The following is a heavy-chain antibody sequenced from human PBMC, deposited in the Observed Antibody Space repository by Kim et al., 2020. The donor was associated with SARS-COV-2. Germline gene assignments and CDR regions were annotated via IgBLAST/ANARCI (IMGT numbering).Heavy chain of an antibody. V-gene: IGHV1-69*13. J-gene: IGHJ5*02. CDR1: GGTFSSYA. D-gene: IGHD6-13*01. CDR2: IIPIFGTA. CDR3: ARETAAANWFDP. Sequence: SVKVSCKASGGTFSSYAISWVRQAPGQGLEWMGGIIPIFGTANYAQKFQGRVTITADESTSTAYMELSSLRSEDTAVYYCARETAAANWFDPWGQGTLVTVSS.